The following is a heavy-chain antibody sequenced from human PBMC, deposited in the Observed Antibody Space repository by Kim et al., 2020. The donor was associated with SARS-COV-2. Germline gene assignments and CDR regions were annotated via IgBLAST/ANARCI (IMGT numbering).Heavy chain of an antibody. V-gene: IGHV3-7*01. CDR2: K. CDR3: ARLFGPRHFDY. J-gene: IGHJ4*02. Sequence: KYHVDSVKGRFTVSRDNAKNSLYLQMSSLRAEDTAVYYCARLFGPRHFDYWGQGTLVTVSS. D-gene: IGHD2-21*01.